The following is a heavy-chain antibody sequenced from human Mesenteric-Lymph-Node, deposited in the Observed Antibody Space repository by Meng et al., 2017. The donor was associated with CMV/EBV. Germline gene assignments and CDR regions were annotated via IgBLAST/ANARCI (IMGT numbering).Heavy chain of an antibody. CDR2: IIPIFGTA. CDR1: GGTFSSYA. J-gene: IGHJ5*02. Sequence: KASGGTFSSYAISWVRQAPGQGLEWMGGIIPIFGTANYAQKFQGRVTITADKSTSTAYMELSSLRSEDTAVYYCARGYYGSGRNWFDPWGQGTLVTVSS. CDR3: ARGYYGSGRNWFDP. D-gene: IGHD3-10*01. V-gene: IGHV1-69*06.